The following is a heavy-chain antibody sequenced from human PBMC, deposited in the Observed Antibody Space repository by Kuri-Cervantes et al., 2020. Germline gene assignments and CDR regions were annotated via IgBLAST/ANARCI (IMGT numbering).Heavy chain of an antibody. V-gene: IGHV3-23*01. J-gene: IGHJ4*02. Sequence: EPLSLTCAASGFTFSSYAMSWVRQAPGKGLEWVSAISGSGGSTYYADPVKGRFTIPRDNSKHTLYLQMNSLRAEDTAVYYCASEVRGFTVSLFDSWGQGSQVTVSS. CDR2: ISGSGGST. CDR3: ASEVRGFTVSLFDS. D-gene: IGHD5/OR15-5a*01. CDR1: GFTFSSYA.